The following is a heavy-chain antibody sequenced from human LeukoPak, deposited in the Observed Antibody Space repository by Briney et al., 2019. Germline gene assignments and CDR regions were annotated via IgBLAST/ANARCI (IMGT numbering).Heavy chain of an antibody. Sequence: GGSLRLSCAASGFTFSSYSMNWVRQAPGKGLEWVSSISSSSSYIYYADSVKGRFTISRDNAKNSLYLQMNSLRAEDTAVYYCAKDFGVAAAGTRIAYFQHWGQGTLVTVSS. V-gene: IGHV3-21*01. D-gene: IGHD6-13*01. J-gene: IGHJ1*01. CDR2: ISSSSSYI. CDR1: GFTFSSYS. CDR3: AKDFGVAAAGTRIAYFQH.